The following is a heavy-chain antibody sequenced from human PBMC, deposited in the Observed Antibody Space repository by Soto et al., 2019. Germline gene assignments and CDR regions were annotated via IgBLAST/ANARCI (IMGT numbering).Heavy chain of an antibody. CDR3: ARDISGYCGGDCYGAFDI. CDR1: GDSICSGGYY. CDR2: IYYSGST. V-gene: IGHV4-31*03. Sequence: SETMSITCTVSGDSICSGGYYWSWIRQHPGKGLEWIGYIYYSGSTSYNPSLKSRVTISVDTSKNQFSLKLSSVTAADTAVYYCARDISGYCGGDCYGAFDIWGQGTMVT. D-gene: IGHD2-21*02. J-gene: IGHJ3*02.